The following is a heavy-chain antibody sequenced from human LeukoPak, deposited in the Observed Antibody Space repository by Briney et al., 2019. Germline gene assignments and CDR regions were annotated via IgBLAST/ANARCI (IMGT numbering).Heavy chain of an antibody. CDR2: ISYDGSNK. Sequence: GRSLRLSCAASGFTFSSYGMHWVRQAPGKGLEWVPVISYDGSNKYYADSVKGRFTISRDNSKNTLYLQMNSLRAEDTAVYYCAKDSRSLRYFDWSDYWGQGTLVTVSS. CDR1: GFTFSSYG. CDR3: AKDSRSLRYFDWSDY. D-gene: IGHD3-9*01. J-gene: IGHJ4*02. V-gene: IGHV3-30*18.